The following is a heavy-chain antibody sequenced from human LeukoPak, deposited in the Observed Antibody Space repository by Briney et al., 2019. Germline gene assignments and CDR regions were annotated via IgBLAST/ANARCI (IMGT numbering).Heavy chain of an antibody. V-gene: IGHV1-8*01. J-gene: IGHJ4*02. Sequence: ASVKVSCKASGYTFTSYDINWVRQATGQGLEWMGWMNPNSGNTGYAQKFQGRVTITADKSTSTAYMELSSLRAEDTAVYYCAKEGPTYYYDSSGYYDFDYWGQGTLVTVSS. CDR1: GYTFTSYD. CDR3: AKEGPTYYYDSSGYYDFDY. CDR2: MNPNSGNT. D-gene: IGHD3-22*01.